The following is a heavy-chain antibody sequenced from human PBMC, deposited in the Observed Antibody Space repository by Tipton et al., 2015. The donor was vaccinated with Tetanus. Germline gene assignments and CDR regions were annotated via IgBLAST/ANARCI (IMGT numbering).Heavy chain of an antibody. J-gene: IGHJ4*02. CDR1: GGSISSSNW. CDR3: ARGPRGSYYDSSGYSLHY. Sequence: GLVKPSGTLSLTCAVPGGSISSSNWWSWVRQPPGKGLEWIGEIYHSGSTNYNPSLKSRVTISVDKSKNQFSLKLSSVTAADTAVYYCARGPRGSYYDSSGYSLHYWGQGTLVTVSS. D-gene: IGHD3-22*01. V-gene: IGHV4-4*02. CDR2: IYHSGST.